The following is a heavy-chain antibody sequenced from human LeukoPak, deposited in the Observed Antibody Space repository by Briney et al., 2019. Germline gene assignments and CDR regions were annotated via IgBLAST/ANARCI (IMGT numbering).Heavy chain of an antibody. V-gene: IGHV1-8*01. D-gene: IGHD1-1*01. CDR3: ARGGWPQLERYSHYYYMDV. CDR2: MNPNSGNT. Sequence: VASVKVSCKASGYTFTSYDINWVRQATGQGLEWMGWMNPNSGNTGYAQKFQGRVTMTRNTSISTAYMELSSLRSEDTAVYYCARGGWPQLERYSHYYYMDVWGKGTTVTVSS. J-gene: IGHJ6*03. CDR1: GYTFTSYD.